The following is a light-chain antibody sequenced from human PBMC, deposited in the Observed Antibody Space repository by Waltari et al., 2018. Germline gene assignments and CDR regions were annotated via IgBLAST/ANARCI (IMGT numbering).Light chain of an antibody. CDR1: STDLNNY. CDR3: ASFTGKRSPWV. CDR2: DVT. Sequence: QSALTQPASVSGSPGQSITISCTGTSTDLNNYVSWYQQYSGQAPKLLIYDVTYRPSGIAARFSGSRSGNTASLTSAGLHADDEADYYCASFTGKRSPWVFGGGTKLTVL. V-gene: IGLV2-14*03. J-gene: IGLJ3*02.